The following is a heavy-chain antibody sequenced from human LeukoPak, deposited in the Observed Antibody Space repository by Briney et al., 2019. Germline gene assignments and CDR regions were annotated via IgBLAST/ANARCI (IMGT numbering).Heavy chain of an antibody. Sequence: ASVKVSCKASGYTFTSYGISWVRQATGQGLEWMGWMNPNSGNTGYAQKFQGRVTITRNTSISTAYMELSSLRSEDTAVYYCARLYGSGLFDYWGQGTLVTVSS. CDR3: ARLYGSGLFDY. CDR1: GYTFTSYG. V-gene: IGHV1-8*03. J-gene: IGHJ4*02. D-gene: IGHD3-10*01. CDR2: MNPNSGNT.